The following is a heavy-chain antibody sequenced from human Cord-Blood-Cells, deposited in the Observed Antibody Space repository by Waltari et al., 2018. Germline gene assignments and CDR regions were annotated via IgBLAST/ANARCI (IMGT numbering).Heavy chain of an antibody. J-gene: IGHJ4*02. CDR2: INLNGST. V-gene: IGHV4-34*01. CDR3: ARDWEYCSGGSCYFDY. CDR1: GGSFSGYY. Sequence: KPSETLSLTCAVYGGSFSGYYWSWIRQPPGKGLEWIGEINLNGSTNYTPSLKIRVTISVDTSKNQYSLKLSSVTAADTAVYYCARDWEYCSGGSCYFDYWGQGTLVTVSS. D-gene: IGHD2-15*01.